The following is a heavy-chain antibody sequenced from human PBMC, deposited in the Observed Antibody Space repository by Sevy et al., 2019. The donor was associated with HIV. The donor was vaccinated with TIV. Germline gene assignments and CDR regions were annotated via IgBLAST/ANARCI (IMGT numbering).Heavy chain of an antibody. CDR1: GGSISSSSYY. V-gene: IGHV4-39*01. CDR3: AVEFYSSSWSFEY. CDR2: IYYSGST. D-gene: IGHD6-13*01. J-gene: IGHJ4*02. Sequence: SETLSLACTVSGGSISSSSYYWGWIRQPPGKGLEWIGSIYYSGSTSYNPSLRSRVTISVDTSKNQFSLKLSSVTAADTAVYYCAVEFYSSSWSFEYWGQGTLVTVSS.